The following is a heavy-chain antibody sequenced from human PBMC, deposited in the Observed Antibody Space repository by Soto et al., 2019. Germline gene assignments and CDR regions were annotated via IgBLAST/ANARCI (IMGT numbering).Heavy chain of an antibody. Sequence: SVKVSCKASGGTFSTYGINWVRLAPGQGFEWMGWIIPKFGTTKNAQKFQGRVTLTADESTNTAYMELKYLRSEDTAVYFCAREVDPYYGGNSLSLDYWGQGTLVTVSS. J-gene: IGHJ4*02. D-gene: IGHD4-17*01. CDR2: IIPKFGTT. V-gene: IGHV1-69*13. CDR3: AREVDPYYGGNSLSLDY. CDR1: GGTFSTYG.